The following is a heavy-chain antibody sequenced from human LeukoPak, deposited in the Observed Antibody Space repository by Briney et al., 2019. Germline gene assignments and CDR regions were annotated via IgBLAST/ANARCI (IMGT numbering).Heavy chain of an antibody. V-gene: IGHV4-61*01. J-gene: IGHJ5*02. CDR2: TYYSGST. D-gene: IGHD3-10*01. CDR1: GGSASSGSYY. CDR3: ARDATYYGSGSYYQGFDP. Sequence: SQTRSLTCTVSGGSASSGSYYWSWIRHPPGKGLEWIGYTYYSGSTNYNPSLKSRVTILVDTSKNQFYLKLSSVTAADTAVYYCARDATYYGSGSYYQGFDPWGQGTLVTVSS.